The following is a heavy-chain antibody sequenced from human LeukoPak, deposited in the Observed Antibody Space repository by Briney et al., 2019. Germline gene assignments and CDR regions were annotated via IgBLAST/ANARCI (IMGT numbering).Heavy chain of an antibody. CDR3: TTETRGYSYVDY. Sequence: GGSLRLSCAASGFTFSNAWMSWVRQAPGKGLEWVGRIKSKTDGGTTDYAAPVKGRFTISRDDSKNTLYLQMNSLKTEDTAVYYCTTETRGYSYVDYWGQGTLVTVSS. CDR2: IKSKTDGGTT. V-gene: IGHV3-15*01. D-gene: IGHD5-18*01. CDR1: GFTFSNAW. J-gene: IGHJ4*02.